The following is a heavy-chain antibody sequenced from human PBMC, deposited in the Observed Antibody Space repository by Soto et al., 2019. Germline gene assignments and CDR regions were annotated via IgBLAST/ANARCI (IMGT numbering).Heavy chain of an antibody. Sequence: KPSETLSLTCTVSGGSISSGGYYWSWIRQHPGKGLEWIGYIYYSGSTYYNPSLKSRVTISVDTSKNQSSLELSSVTAADTAVYFCARDFCGGDCSDDYYYSAMDVWGQGTTVTVSS. CDR3: ARDFCGGDCSDDYYYSAMDV. V-gene: IGHV4-31*03. D-gene: IGHD2-21*02. J-gene: IGHJ6*02. CDR1: GGSISSGGYY. CDR2: IYYSGST.